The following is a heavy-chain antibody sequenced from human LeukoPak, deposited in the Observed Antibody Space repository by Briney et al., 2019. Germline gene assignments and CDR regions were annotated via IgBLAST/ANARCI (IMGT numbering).Heavy chain of an antibody. CDR2: ISGSGGST. Sequence: PGGSLRLSCAASGFTFSSYAMSWVRQAPGKGLEWVSAISGSGGSTYYADSVKGRFTISRDNSKNTLYLQMNSLRAEDTAVYYCAKEPSNWGSGLYYYYYMDVWGKGTTVTVSS. CDR3: AKEPSNWGSGLYYYYYMDV. D-gene: IGHD7-27*01. CDR1: GFTFSSYA. V-gene: IGHV3-23*01. J-gene: IGHJ6*03.